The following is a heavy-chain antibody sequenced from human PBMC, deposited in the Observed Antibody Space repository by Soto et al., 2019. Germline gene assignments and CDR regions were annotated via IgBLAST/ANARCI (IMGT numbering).Heavy chain of an antibody. D-gene: IGHD3-10*01. CDR1: GFSFSTYA. CDR3: ARDGGGFAELLLHSYDAFDL. CDR2: ISYDGSNA. J-gene: IGHJ3*01. Sequence: QEQLVESGGGVVQPGTSLRLSCTASGFSFSTYAMYWVRQAPGKGLEWVAIISYDGSNAQYADSVKGRFTVARDNSKNTLYLQMHSLTAEDTAVYYCARDGGGFAELLLHSYDAFDLWGQGKLVTVSS. V-gene: IGHV3-30*04.